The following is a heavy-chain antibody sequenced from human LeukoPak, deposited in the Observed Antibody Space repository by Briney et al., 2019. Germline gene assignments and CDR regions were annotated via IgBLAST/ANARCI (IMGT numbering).Heavy chain of an antibody. J-gene: IGHJ4*02. CDR3: AGRRGYSYGPGHLDY. CDR1: GGSISSYY. V-gene: IGHV4-59*01. CDR2: IYYSGSS. D-gene: IGHD5-18*01. Sequence: SETLSLTCTVSGGSISSYYWSWIRQPPGKGLEWIGYIYYSGSSNYNPSLTSPVTISVATSKNQFSLTLSSVPAADTAVYYCAGRRGYSYGPGHLDYWGQGTLVTVSS.